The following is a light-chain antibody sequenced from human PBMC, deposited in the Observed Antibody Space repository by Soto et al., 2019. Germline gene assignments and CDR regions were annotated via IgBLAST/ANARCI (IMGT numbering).Light chain of an antibody. CDR1: QSVNSH. CDR2: GES. J-gene: IGKJ4*01. V-gene: IGKV3-15*01. CDR3: QQYNNWPGT. Sequence: IVMTQSPATLPVSPGERATLSCRTSQSVNSHLAWYQHKPGQAPRLLIYGESSRDTGIPTRFSGSGSGTEFTLTIDSLQSEDFAIYFCQQYNNWPGTFGGGTKVDIK.